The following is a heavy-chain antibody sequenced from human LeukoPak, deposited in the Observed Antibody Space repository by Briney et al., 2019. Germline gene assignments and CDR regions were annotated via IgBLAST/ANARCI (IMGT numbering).Heavy chain of an antibody. D-gene: IGHD3-9*01. Sequence: SETLSLTCTVSGGSVSSGSNYWSWIRQPPGKGLEWIGYISYSGSTNYNPSLKSRVTISVDTSKNQFSLKLSSVTAADTAVYYCVRAGTYHDVLTGYRPYYFDYWGQGTLVTVSS. V-gene: IGHV4-61*01. CDR1: GGSVSSGSNY. CDR2: ISYSGST. CDR3: VRAGTYHDVLTGYRPYYFDY. J-gene: IGHJ4*02.